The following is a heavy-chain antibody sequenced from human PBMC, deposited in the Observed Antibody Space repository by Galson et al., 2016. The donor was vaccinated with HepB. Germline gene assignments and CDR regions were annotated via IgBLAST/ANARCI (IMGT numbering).Heavy chain of an antibody. V-gene: IGHV1-3*01. J-gene: IGHJ6*02. CDR2: INAGNGNT. CDR1: GYSFTRYA. Sequence: SVKVSCKASGYSFTRYAMHWVRQAPGQRLEWMGWINAGNGNTRYAQKFQGRATMTRDTSASTAYMELSSLRSEDTAVYYCARDGCTSCYGVHHYYGMDVWGQGTTVTVS. D-gene: IGHD2-2*01. CDR3: ARDGCTSCYGVHHYYGMDV.